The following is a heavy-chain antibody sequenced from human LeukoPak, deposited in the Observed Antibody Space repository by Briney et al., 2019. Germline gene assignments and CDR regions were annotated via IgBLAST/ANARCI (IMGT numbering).Heavy chain of an antibody. CDR1: GGTFSSYT. CDR2: IIPILGIA. J-gene: IGHJ6*02. Sequence: SVKVSCKASGGTFSSYTISWVRQPPGQGLEWMGWIIPILGIANYAQKFQGRVTITADKSTGTAYMELSSLRSEDTAVYYCARDSDIVVVPAALRHGGGMDVWGQGTTVTVSS. V-gene: IGHV1-69*10. D-gene: IGHD2-2*01. CDR3: ARDSDIVVVPAALRHGGGMDV.